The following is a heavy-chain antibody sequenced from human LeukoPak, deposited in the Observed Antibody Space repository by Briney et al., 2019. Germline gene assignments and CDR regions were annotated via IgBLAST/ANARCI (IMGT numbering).Heavy chain of an antibody. CDR1: GFTFDDYA. J-gene: IGHJ3*02. CDR3: AKDPNGDYVGAFDM. CDR2: ISWNSGSI. Sequence: GGSLRLSCAASGFTFDDYAMHWVRQAPGKGLEWVSGISWNSGSIGYADSVKGRFTFSRDNSKNTLYLQMNGLRAEDTAVYYCAKDPNGDYVGAFDMWGQGTMVTVSS. D-gene: IGHD4-17*01. V-gene: IGHV3-9*01.